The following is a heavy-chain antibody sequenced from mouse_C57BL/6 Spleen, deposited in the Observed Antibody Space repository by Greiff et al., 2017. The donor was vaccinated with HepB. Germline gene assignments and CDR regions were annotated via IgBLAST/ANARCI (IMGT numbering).Heavy chain of an antibody. CDR1: GFTFSDYY. CDR3: ARGNWDSYYFDY. Sequence: DVKLVESEGGLVQPGSSMKLSCTASGFTFSDYYMAWVRQVPEKGLEWVANINYDGSSTYYLDSLKSRFIISRDNAKNILYLQMSSLKSEDTATYYCARGNWDSYYFDYWGQGTTLTVSS. CDR2: INYDGSST. D-gene: IGHD4-1*02. V-gene: IGHV5-16*01. J-gene: IGHJ2*01.